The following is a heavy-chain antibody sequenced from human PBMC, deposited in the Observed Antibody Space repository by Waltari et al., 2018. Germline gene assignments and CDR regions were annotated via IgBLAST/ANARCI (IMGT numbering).Heavy chain of an antibody. CDR1: GGPISSHH. CDR3: ARLGGRSHLDY. CDR2: LFQSGST. V-gene: IGHV4-59*11. Sequence: QVQLQESGPGLVTPSETLPLTRTVSGGPISSHHWSWLGQPPGKGREWWGYLFQSGSTNYNPSPKSRVTISVDTSKTQVSLKLSCVTAAGTAVCCGARLGGRSHLDYWGQGTLVTVSS. J-gene: IGHJ4*02. D-gene: IGHD2-15*01.